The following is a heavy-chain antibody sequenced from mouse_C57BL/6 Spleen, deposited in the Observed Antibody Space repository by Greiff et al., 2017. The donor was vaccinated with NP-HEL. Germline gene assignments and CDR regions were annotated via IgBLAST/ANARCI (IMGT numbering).Heavy chain of an antibody. V-gene: IGHV1-63*01. Sequence: VQLQQPGAELVRPGTSVQMSCKASGYTFTNYWIGWAKQRPGHGLEWIGDIYPGGGYTNYNEKFKGKATLTADKSSSTAYMQFSSLTSEDSAIYYCAVITTVVADYWGQGTTLTVSS. CDR3: AVITTVVADY. CDR2: IYPGGGYT. CDR1: GYTFTNYW. J-gene: IGHJ2*01. D-gene: IGHD1-1*01.